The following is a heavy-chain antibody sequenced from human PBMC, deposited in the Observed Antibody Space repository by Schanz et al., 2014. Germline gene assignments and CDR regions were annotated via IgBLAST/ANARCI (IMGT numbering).Heavy chain of an antibody. J-gene: IGHJ3*02. CDR3: ARLTSSDI. D-gene: IGHD4-4*01. CDR1: GFTFGNFF. Sequence: EVQLVESGGGLVQPGGSLRLSCAASGFTFGNFFMSWVRQAPGKGLEWVANIKQDGIEKYYVDSVKGRFTISRDNAKNSLYLQMNSLTADDTAVYYCARLTSSDIWGQGTMVTVSS. V-gene: IGHV3-7*01. CDR2: IKQDGIEK.